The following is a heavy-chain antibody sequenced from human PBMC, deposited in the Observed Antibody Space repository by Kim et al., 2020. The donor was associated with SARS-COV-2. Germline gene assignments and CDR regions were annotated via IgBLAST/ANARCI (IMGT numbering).Heavy chain of an antibody. CDR2: ISGSSSYI. V-gene: IGHV3-21*01. J-gene: IGHJ6*02. CDR3: ASRSPPARYNGMDV. D-gene: IGHD3-9*01. Sequence: GGSLRLSCAASGFTFSIYDMNWVRQAPGKGLEWVSSISGSSSYIYYADSVRGRFTVSRDNAKTSLYLEMNSLRAEDTAVYYCASRSPPARYNGMDVWGQGTTVTVSS. CDR1: GFTFSIYD.